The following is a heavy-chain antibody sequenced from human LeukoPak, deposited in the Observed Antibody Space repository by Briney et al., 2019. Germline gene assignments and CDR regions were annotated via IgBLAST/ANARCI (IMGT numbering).Heavy chain of an antibody. Sequence: ASVKVSCKASGYTFTDYYMHWVRQAPGQEFEWMGWINPNDGDTYYAQKFQGRVTLTRDTSISTAHVEVSRLRSDDTAVYYCARANFLYCSSTSCLFDYWGQGTLVTVSS. CDR2: INPNDGDT. J-gene: IGHJ4*02. CDR1: GYTFTDYY. CDR3: ARANFLYCSSTSCLFDY. D-gene: IGHD2-2*01. V-gene: IGHV1-2*02.